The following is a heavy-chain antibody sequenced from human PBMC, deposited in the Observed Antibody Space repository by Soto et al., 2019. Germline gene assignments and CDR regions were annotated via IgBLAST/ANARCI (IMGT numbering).Heavy chain of an antibody. Sequence: QVQRVQSGAEVKKPGSSVKVSCKASGGTFSSYTISWVRQAPGQGLEWMGRIIPILGIANYAQKFQGRVTITADKSTSTAYMELSSLRSEDTAVYYCAREGPYDYIWGTNYFDYWGQGTLVTVSS. CDR1: GGTFSSYT. V-gene: IGHV1-69*08. CDR2: IIPILGIA. J-gene: IGHJ4*02. D-gene: IGHD3-16*01. CDR3: AREGPYDYIWGTNYFDY.